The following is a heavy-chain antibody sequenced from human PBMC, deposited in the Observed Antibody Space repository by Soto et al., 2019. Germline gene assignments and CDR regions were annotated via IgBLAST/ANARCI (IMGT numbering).Heavy chain of an antibody. D-gene: IGHD2-21*02. CDR2: INPYTGGT. CDR1: GYTFTGYY. J-gene: IGHJ6*02. V-gene: IGHV1-2*02. CDR3: ATQFHHCGGDCYRGPYFGMDV. Sequence: GAPEKVSCKASGYTFTGYYVLWVRQAPGQGPECMGWINPYTGGTNYAQKSQGRVTMTRDASISTAYMELSKLLSDDTAVYYCATQFHHCGGDCYRGPYFGMDVWGQGTTVTVSS.